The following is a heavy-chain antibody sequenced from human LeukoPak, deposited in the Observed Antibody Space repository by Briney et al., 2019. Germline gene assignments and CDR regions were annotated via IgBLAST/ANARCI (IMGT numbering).Heavy chain of an antibody. CDR2: IRSKAYGGTT. D-gene: IGHD3-22*01. Sequence: GGSLRLSCAASGFTFSTYAMNWVRQAPGKGLEWVGFIRSKAYGGTTEYAASVKGRFTISRDDSKSIAYLQMNSLKTEDTAVYYCTRDYYDSSGYYSYYYYYYMDVWGKGTTVTVSS. CDR3: TRDYYDSSGYYSYYYYYYMDV. CDR1: GFTFSTYA. V-gene: IGHV3-49*04. J-gene: IGHJ6*03.